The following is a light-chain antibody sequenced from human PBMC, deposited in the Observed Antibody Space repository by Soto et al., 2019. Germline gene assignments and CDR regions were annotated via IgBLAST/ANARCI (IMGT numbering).Light chain of an antibody. CDR1: SSDVGGYNY. CDR2: EVS. J-gene: IGLJ3*02. Sequence: QSVLTQPASVSGSPGQSITISCTGTSSDVGGYNYVSWYQQHPGKAPKFLIYEVSNRPSGVSNRFSGSKSGNTASLTISGLQVEDEADYYCSSYTSTNTWVFGGGTKVTVL. V-gene: IGLV2-14*01. CDR3: SSYTSTNTWV.